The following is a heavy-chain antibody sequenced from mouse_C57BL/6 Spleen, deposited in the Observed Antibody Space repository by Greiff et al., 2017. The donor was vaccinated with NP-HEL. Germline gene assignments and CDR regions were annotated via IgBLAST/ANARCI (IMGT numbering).Heavy chain of an antibody. CDR3: ARPPKEQLRLWFAY. CDR2: ISSGGSYT. J-gene: IGHJ3*01. D-gene: IGHD3-2*02. Sequence: EVKLMESGGDLVKPGGSLKLSCAASGFTFSSYGMSWVRQTPDKRLEWVATISSGGSYTYYPDSVKGRFTISRDNAKNTLYLQMSSLKSEDTAMYYCARPPKEQLRLWFAYWGQGTLVTVSA. CDR1: GFTFSSYG. V-gene: IGHV5-6*01.